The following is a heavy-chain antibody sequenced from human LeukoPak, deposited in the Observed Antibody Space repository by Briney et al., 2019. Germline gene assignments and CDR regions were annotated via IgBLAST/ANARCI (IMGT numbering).Heavy chain of an antibody. V-gene: IGHV2-5*02. CDR1: GLSLRTSGVG. D-gene: IGHD7-27*01. CDR2: IYRDDDK. Sequence: SGPTLVNPSQTLTHPCTFSGLSLRTSGVGGGWVRQPPGKSLEWLTLIYRDDDKRDSPSLKSRLTITKDSSKNQVVLTMTNMDPVDTATYYCAHSSPKLWIRAFDIWGQGTMVTVSS. CDR3: AHSSPKLWIRAFDI. J-gene: IGHJ3*02.